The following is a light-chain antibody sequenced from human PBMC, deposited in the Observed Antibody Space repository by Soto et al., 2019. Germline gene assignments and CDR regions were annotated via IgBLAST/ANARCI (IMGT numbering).Light chain of an antibody. CDR3: TSYTTTSTVI. CDR1: SSDVGGYNY. J-gene: IGLJ2*01. Sequence: QSALTQPASVSGSPGQSITISCTGTSSDVGGYNYVSWYQQHPGKAPKLLIYDVNNRPSGVSNRFSGSKSGNTASLTISGLQAEDEEDYYCTSYTTTSTVIFGGGTKLTVL. CDR2: DVN. V-gene: IGLV2-14*03.